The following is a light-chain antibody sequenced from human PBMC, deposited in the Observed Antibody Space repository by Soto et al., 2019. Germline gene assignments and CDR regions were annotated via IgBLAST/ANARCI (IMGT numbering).Light chain of an antibody. J-gene: IGLJ3*02. V-gene: IGLV4-60*03. Sequence: QSVLTQSSSASASLGSSVKLTCTLSSGHSSYIIAWHQQQPGKAPRYLMKLEGSGSYNKGSGVPDRFSGSSSGADRYLTLSDLQSEDEADYYCETWDSNAWVFGGGTKLTVL. CDR3: ETWDSNAWV. CDR2: LEGSGSY. CDR1: SGHSSYI.